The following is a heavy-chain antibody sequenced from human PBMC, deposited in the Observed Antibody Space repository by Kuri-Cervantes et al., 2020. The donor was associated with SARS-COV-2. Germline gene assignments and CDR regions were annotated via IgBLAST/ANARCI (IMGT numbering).Heavy chain of an antibody. D-gene: IGHD6-13*01. V-gene: IGHV4-34*01. CDR3: ARAELGLGWFFDL. Sequence: ESLKISCAVYGGSFSGYYWSWIRQPPGKGLEWIGEINHSGSTNYNPSLKSRVTISGDTSKNQFSLKLGSVTAADTAVYYCARAELGLGWFFDLWGRGTLVTVSS. J-gene: IGHJ2*01. CDR2: INHSGST. CDR1: GGSFSGYY.